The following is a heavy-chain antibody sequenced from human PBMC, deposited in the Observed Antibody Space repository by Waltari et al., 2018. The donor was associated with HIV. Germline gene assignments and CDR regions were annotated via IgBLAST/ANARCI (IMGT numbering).Heavy chain of an antibody. V-gene: IGHV2-70*04. CDR3: ARTAFRSSPD. CDR1: EFSLRTTGMR. J-gene: IGHJ4*02. CDR2: IDWNDNK. Sequence: QVTLKESGPALVRHTQTLTLSCTFSEFSLRTTGMRVSWIRQPQGKALEWLADIDWNDNKFFNTSLTTRLTISEDSSKNQVVLSVTNVDPVDTGTYFCARTAFRSSPDWGQGILVTVSS. D-gene: IGHD6-13*01.